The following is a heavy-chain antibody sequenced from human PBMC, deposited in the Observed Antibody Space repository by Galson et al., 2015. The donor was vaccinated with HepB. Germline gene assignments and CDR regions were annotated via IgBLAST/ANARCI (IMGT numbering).Heavy chain of an antibody. D-gene: IGHD1-26*01. V-gene: IGHV4-39*01. J-gene: IGHJ3*02. CDR3: ARRERELGFI. Sequence: ETLSLTCTVSGGSISSSSYYWGWIRQPPGKGLEWIGSIYYSGSTYYNPSLKSRVPISVDTSKNQFSLKLSSVTAADTAVYYCARRERELGFIWGQGTMVTVSS. CDR1: GGSISSSSYY. CDR2: IYYSGST.